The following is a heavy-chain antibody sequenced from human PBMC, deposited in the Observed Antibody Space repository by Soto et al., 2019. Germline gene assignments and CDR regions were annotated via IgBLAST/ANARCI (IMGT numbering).Heavy chain of an antibody. Sequence: QITLKESGPTLVKPTQTLTLTCTFSGFSLRTSGVGVGWIRQPPGKALEWLALIYWDDGKRYSPSLKSRLTSTKDTSKSQVVLRMTNMDPVDTATYYCAHLTTGGFYFACWGQGTLVTVSS. J-gene: IGHJ4*02. D-gene: IGHD4-17*01. CDR2: IYWDDGK. CDR3: AHLTTGGFYFAC. CDR1: GFSLRTSGVG. V-gene: IGHV2-5*02.